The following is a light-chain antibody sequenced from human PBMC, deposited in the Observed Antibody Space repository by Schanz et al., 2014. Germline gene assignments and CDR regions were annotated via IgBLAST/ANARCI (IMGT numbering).Light chain of an antibody. V-gene: IGKV1-5*01. CDR2: DAS. J-gene: IGKJ1*01. CDR1: QSISNW. CDR3: QHYASFLWT. Sequence: DIQLTQSPSTLSASVGDRVTITCRASQSISNWLAWYQQKPGKAPNLLIFDASSLEGGVPSRFSGSGFGTEFTLTISSLQPDDFASYYCQHYASFLWTFGQGTKVDFK.